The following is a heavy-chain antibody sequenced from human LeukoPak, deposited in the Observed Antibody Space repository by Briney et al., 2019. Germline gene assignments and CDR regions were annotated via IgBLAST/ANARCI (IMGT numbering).Heavy chain of an antibody. Sequence: ASVKVSCKASGGTFSSYAISWVRQAPGQGLEWMGGIIPIFGTANYAQKFQGRVTITADESTSTAYMELSSLRSEDTAAYYCVMTTEKDNWFDPWGQGTLVTVSS. D-gene: IGHD4-17*01. CDR1: GGTFSSYA. V-gene: IGHV1-69*01. CDR2: IIPIFGTA. J-gene: IGHJ5*02. CDR3: VMTTEKDNWFDP.